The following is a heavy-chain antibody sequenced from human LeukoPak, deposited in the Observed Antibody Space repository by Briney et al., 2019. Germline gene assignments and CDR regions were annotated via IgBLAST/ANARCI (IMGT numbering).Heavy chain of an antibody. D-gene: IGHD2-8*02. CDR3: AKAYSEAGGAFDI. Sequence: GGSLRLSCAASGFSFDDYAMHWVRQAPGKGLEWVSGISWNSGSIGYADSVKGRFTISRDNAKNSLYLQMNSLRAEGTALYYCAKAYSEAGGAFDIWGQGTMVTVSS. V-gene: IGHV3-9*01. CDR1: GFSFDDYA. CDR2: ISWNSGSI. J-gene: IGHJ3*02.